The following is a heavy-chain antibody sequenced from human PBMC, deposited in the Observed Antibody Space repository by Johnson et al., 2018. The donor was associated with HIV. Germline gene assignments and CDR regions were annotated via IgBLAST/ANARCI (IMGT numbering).Heavy chain of an antibody. J-gene: IGHJ3*02. V-gene: IGHV3-30*03. CDR1: GFTFSRYG. CDR2: IPHDGSNK. CDR3: AREGYYDILTGYDRGAFDI. Sequence: QVQLVESGGGVVQPGRSLRLSCAASGFTFSRYGMHWVRQAPGKGLEWVAVIPHDGSNKDYADSVKGRFTISRDNSKNTLYLQMNSLRAEDTAVYYCAREGYYDILTGYDRGAFDIWGQGTMVTVSS. D-gene: IGHD3-9*01.